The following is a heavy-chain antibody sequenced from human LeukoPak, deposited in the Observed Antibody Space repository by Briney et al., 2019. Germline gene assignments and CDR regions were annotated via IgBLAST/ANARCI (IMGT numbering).Heavy chain of an antibody. CDR2: INPNSGGT. CDR3: ARDTAMVLYYFDY. Sequence: ASVKVSCKASGYTFTGYYMHWVRQAPGQGLEWMGWINPNSGGTNYAQKFLGRVTMTRDTPISTAYMELSRLRSDDTAVYYCARDTAMVLYYFDYWGQGTLVTVSS. J-gene: IGHJ4*02. CDR1: GYTFTGYY. D-gene: IGHD5-18*01. V-gene: IGHV1-2*02.